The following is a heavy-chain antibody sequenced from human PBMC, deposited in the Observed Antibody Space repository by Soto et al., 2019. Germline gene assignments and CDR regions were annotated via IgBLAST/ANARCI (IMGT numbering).Heavy chain of an antibody. V-gene: IGHV1-2*04. D-gene: IGHD2-2*01. CDR3: ARGGTSGYDF. J-gene: IGHJ4*02. CDR2: INPNSGGT. Sequence: QVQLVQSGAEVKKPGASVKVSCKASGYTFTGYYMHWVRQAPGHGLEWMGWINPNSGGTNYAQKCQGWVTMTRDTSSSTAYMELSRLRSDDTAVYYCARGGTSGYDFWGQGTLVTVSS. CDR1: GYTFTGYY.